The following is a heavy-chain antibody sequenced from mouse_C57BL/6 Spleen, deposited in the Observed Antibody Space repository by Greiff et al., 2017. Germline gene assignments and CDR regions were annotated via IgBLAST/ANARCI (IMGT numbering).Heavy chain of an antibody. V-gene: IGHV1-7*01. CDR2: INPSSGYT. CDR3: ARSPFITTVEFAY. D-gene: IGHD1-1*01. CDR1: GYTFTSYW. J-gene: IGHJ3*01. Sequence: QVHVKQSGAELAKPGASVKLSCKASGYTFTSYWMHWVKQRPGQGLEWIGYINPSSGYTKYNQKFKDKATLTADKSSSTAYMQLSSLTYEDSAVYYCARSPFITTVEFAYWGQGTLVTVSA.